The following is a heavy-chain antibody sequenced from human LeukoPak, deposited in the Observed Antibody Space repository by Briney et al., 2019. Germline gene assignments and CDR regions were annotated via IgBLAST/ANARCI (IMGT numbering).Heavy chain of an antibody. Sequence: SETLSLTCTVSDYSISSGYYWGWIRQPPGKGLECIGSIYHSGSTYYNPSLKSRVTISVDTSKNQFSLKLSSVTAADTAVYYCARGKRSCQTYRCYNWFDPWGQGTLVTVSS. CDR3: ARGKRSCQTYRCYNWFDP. CDR1: DYSISSGYY. V-gene: IGHV4-38-2*02. CDR2: IYHSGST. D-gene: IGHD2-15*01. J-gene: IGHJ5*02.